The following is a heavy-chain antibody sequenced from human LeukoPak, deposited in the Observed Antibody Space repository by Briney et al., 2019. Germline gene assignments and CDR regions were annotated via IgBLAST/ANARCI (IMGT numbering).Heavy chain of an antibody. D-gene: IGHD3-22*01. J-gene: IGHJ3*01. CDR3: ARESGHSSGYDAFDV. CDR2: IYYSGGT. CDR1: GGSITSYY. Sequence: SETLSLTCTVSGGSITSYYWSWIRQPPGPGLEGMGDIYYSGGTNDNPSLRRRGTMSLDPSKNHNSLMLSSVTAADTAVYYCARESGHSSGYDAFDVWGQGTKVTVSS. V-gene: IGHV4-59*01.